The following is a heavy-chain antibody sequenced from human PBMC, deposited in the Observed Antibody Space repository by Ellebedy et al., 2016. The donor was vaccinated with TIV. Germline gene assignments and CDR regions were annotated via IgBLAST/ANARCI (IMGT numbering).Heavy chain of an antibody. CDR1: GYTFTGYY. CDR2: INPNSGGT. Sequence: ASVKVSCKASGYTFTGYYMHWVRQAPGQGLEWMGWINPNSGGTNYAQKFQGRVTMTRDTSISTAYMELSRLRSDDTAVYYCARDYYGSGSSATYWGQGTLVTVSS. V-gene: IGHV1-2*02. J-gene: IGHJ4*02. D-gene: IGHD3-10*01. CDR3: ARDYYGSGSSATY.